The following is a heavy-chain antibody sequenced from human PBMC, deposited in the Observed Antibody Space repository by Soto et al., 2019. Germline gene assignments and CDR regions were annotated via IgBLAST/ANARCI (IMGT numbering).Heavy chain of an antibody. D-gene: IGHD3-10*01. V-gene: IGHV1-2*04. Sequence: QVQLVQSGAEVKKPGASVKVSCKASGYTFTGYYMHWVRQAPGQGLEWMGWINPNSGGTNYAQTFQGWVTMSRDTSSSTAYMELSRLRSDDTAVYYCARGRDGSGSYTPLFDYWGQGTLVTVSS. CDR1: GYTFTGYY. CDR2: INPNSGGT. CDR3: ARGRDGSGSYTPLFDY. J-gene: IGHJ4*02.